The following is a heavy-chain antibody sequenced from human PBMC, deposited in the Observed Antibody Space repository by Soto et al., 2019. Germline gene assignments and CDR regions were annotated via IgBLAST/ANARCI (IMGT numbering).Heavy chain of an antibody. CDR1: GFTFSSYS. CDR2: ISSSSTTK. J-gene: IGHJ5*02. V-gene: IGHV3-48*01. CDR3: ARDGCSGSNCLNWFDP. D-gene: IGHD2-15*01. Sequence: GGSLRLSCAASGFTFSSYSMNWVRQAPGKGLEWVSYISSSSTTKFYADSVRGRFTISRDNAKNSLYLQMNSLRAEDTAVYYCARDGCSGSNCLNWFDPWGQGTLVTVSS.